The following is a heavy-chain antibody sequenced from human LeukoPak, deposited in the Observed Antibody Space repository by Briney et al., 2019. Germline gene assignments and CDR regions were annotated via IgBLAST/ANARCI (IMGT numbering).Heavy chain of an antibody. CDR3: ARAKYCSGATCYSSYYYYLDV. D-gene: IGHD2-15*01. J-gene: IGHJ6*03. CDR1: GGSISSSRYY. CDR2: IYTNGDT. V-gene: IGHV4-61*02. Sequence: SQTLSLTCTVSGGSISSSRYYWSWIRQPAGKRLEWIGRIYTNGDTNYNPSLKSRVTISIGTSKNQFSLKLSSMTAADTAVYYCARAKYCSGATCYSSYYYYLDVWGKGTTVTVSS.